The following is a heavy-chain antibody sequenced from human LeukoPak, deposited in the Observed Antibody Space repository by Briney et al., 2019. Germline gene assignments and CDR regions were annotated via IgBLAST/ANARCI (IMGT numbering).Heavy chain of an antibody. J-gene: IGHJ4*02. V-gene: IGHV3-48*03. D-gene: IGHD4-23*01. Sequence: PGGSLRLSCVASGFTFRSYEMNWVRQAPGEGLEWVSYISSSGSTMYYADSVKGRFTISRDNAKNSLYLQMNSLRAEDTAVYYCARDYGGSSPFGYWGQGTLVTVSS. CDR1: GFTFRSYE. CDR3: ARDYGGSSPFGY. CDR2: ISSSGSTM.